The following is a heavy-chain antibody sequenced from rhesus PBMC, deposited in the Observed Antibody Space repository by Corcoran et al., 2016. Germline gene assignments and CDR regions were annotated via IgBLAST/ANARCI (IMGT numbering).Heavy chain of an antibody. D-gene: IGHD3-3*01. Sequence: QVQLQQWGEGLVKPSETLSLTCAVYGGSISSNYWSWSRQTPGKGLEWIGRSRSGRRTNCNPSLRSRFTISIDTSKHQFSLKLGSVTAADTAVYYCARGGSNFWTGYTEDLWGQGVLVTVSS. CDR2: SRSGRRT. V-gene: IGHV4-160*01. CDR1: GGSISSNY. CDR3: ARGGSNFWTGYTEDL. J-gene: IGHJ4*01.